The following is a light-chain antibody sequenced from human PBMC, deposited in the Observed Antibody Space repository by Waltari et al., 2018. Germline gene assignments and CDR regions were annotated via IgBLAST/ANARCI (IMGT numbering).Light chain of an antibody. V-gene: IGKV3-20*01. CDR3: QQYGVSPYT. CDR1: QSVINNY. CDR2: AAS. Sequence: EIVLTQSPGTLSLSPGERATLPCRASQSVINNYLAWYQQKPGQAPSHLIYAASRRDDVVPDRFSGSGSGSDFSLTISRLEPEDLSIFYCQQYGVSPYTFGQGTKLEV. J-gene: IGKJ2*01.